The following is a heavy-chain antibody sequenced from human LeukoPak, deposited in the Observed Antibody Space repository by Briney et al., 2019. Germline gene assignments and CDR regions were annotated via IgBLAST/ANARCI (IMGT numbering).Heavy chain of an antibody. CDR1: GGSISSYY. V-gene: IGHV4-4*07. J-gene: IGHJ5*02. CDR3: ARGGRSSWTDWFDP. Sequence: SETLSLTCTVSGGSISSYYWSWIRQPAGKGLEWIGRIYTSGSTNYNPSLKSRVTMSVDTSKNQFSLKLSSVTAADTAVYYCARGGRSSWTDWFDPWGQGTLVTVSS. D-gene: IGHD6-13*01. CDR2: IYTSGST.